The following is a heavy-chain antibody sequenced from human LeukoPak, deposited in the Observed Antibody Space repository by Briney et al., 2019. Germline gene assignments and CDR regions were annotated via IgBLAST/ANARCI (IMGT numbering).Heavy chain of an antibody. J-gene: IGHJ4*02. V-gene: IGHV4-34*01. Sequence: SETLSLTCAVYGGSFSGYYWSWIRQPPGKGLEWIGEINHSGSTYYNPSLKSRVTISVDTSKNQFSLKLSSVTAADTAVYYCARLFGQYYFDYWGQGTLVTVSS. CDR2: INHSGST. CDR1: GGSFSGYY. D-gene: IGHD2-21*01. CDR3: ARLFGQYYFDY.